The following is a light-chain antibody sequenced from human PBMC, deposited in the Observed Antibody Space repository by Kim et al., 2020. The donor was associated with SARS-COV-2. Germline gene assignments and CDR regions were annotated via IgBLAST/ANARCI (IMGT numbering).Light chain of an antibody. CDR2: ETS. J-gene: IGKJ4*01. Sequence: SRGQRSTLSCRASQSIRSVYIAWYQQRPGQAPRVLMYETSTRAIDIPDRFSGSGSGTDFTLIINRLEPEDFAVYYCQQYDSAPFTFGGGTKVDIK. CDR1: QSIRSVY. CDR3: QQYDSAPFT. V-gene: IGKV3-20*01.